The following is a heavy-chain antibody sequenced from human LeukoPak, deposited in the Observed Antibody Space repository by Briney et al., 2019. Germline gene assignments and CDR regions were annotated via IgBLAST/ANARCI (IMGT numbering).Heavy chain of an antibody. CDR2: IYYSGST. V-gene: IGHV4-59*08. Sequence: SSETLSLTCTVSGDFISSHYWSWLRQPPGKGLEWLGYIYYSGSTNYNPSFKSRVTISVDTSKNQFSLKLSSVTAADTAVYYCARLSTYGSGSRRYYYYGMDVWGQGTTVTVSS. CDR3: ARLSTYGSGSRRYYYYGMDV. CDR1: GDFISSHY. D-gene: IGHD3-10*01. J-gene: IGHJ6*02.